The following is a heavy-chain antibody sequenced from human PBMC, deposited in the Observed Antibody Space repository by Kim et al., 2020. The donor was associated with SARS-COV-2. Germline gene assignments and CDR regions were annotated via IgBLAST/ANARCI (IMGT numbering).Heavy chain of an antibody. J-gene: IGHJ5*02. V-gene: IGHV1-18*04. CDR2: ISAYNGNT. D-gene: IGHD3-16*01. CDR1: GYTFTSYG. CDR3: ARDGGPYLPTNWFDP. Sequence: ASVKVSCKASGYTFTSYGISWVRQAPGQGLEWMGWISAYNGNTNYAQKLQGRVTMTTDTSTSTAYMELRSLRSDDTAVYYCARDGGPYLPTNWFDPWGQGTLVTVSS.